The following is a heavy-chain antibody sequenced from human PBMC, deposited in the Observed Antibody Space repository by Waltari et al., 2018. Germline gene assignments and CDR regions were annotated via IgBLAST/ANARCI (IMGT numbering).Heavy chain of an antibody. V-gene: IGHV1-2*02. CDR3: ARQKGYYDNSGYSLDY. CDR1: GYTFTGYY. J-gene: IGHJ4*02. Sequence: QVQLLQSGAEVAEPGASVKVSCLASGYTFTGYYIHWLRQAPGQGFESMGWINPTTGGKSYARKFRGRGTMTRDTSISTVYMELTGLRFDDTAVYYCARQKGYYDNSGYSLDYWGQGMLVTVSS. D-gene: IGHD3-22*01. CDR2: INPTTGGK.